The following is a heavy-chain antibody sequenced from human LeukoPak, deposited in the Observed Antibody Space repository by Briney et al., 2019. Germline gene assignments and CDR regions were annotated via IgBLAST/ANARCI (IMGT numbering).Heavy chain of an antibody. CDR3: ARSYYDSSGYRDY. J-gene: IGHJ4*02. CDR2: IIPIFGTA. CDR1: GGTFSSYA. V-gene: IGHV1-69*05. Sequence: ASVKVSCKASGGTFSSYAISWVRQAPGQGLEWMGRIIPIFGTANYAQKFQGRVTITTDESTSTAYMELSSLRSEDTAVYYCARSYYDSSGYRDYWGQGTLVTVSS. D-gene: IGHD3-22*01.